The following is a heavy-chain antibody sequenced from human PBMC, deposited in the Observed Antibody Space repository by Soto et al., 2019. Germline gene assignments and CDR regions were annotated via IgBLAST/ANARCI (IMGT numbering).Heavy chain of an antibody. Sequence: GESLKISCKGSGYSFTSYWIGWVRQMPGKGLEWMGIIYPGDSDTRYSPSFQGQVTISADKSISTAYLQWSSLKASDTAMYYCARQDYTYYYDSSGYSLDYWGQGTQVTVSS. CDR1: GYSFTSYW. J-gene: IGHJ4*02. V-gene: IGHV5-51*01. D-gene: IGHD3-22*01. CDR2: IYPGDSDT. CDR3: ARQDYTYYYDSSGYSLDY.